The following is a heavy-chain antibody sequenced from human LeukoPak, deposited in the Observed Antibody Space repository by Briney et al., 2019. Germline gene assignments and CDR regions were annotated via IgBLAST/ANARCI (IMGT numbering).Heavy chain of an antibody. Sequence: GGSLRLSCVASGFSFHSYAMHWVRQAPGKGLEWGAVISYDGSNKYYADSVKGQFTISRDNSKNTLYLQMNSLRAEDTAVYYCARGLGTMVNPLDYWGQGTLVTVSS. J-gene: IGHJ4*02. CDR3: ARGLGTMVNPLDY. CDR2: ISYDGSNK. CDR1: GFSFHSYA. V-gene: IGHV3-30-3*01. D-gene: IGHD3-10*01.